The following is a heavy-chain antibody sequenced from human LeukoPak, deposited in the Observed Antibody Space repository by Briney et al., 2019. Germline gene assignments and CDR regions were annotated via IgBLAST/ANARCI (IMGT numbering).Heavy chain of an antibody. CDR3: ATRKLGNDY. Sequence: PSETLSLTCTVSGGSVSNYYWSWIRQSPGKGLEWIGYIYYTETSYNPSLKSRVTISADTSKNQFSLKLYSVTAADTAVYYCATRKLGNDYWGQGTLITVSS. J-gene: IGHJ4*02. CDR1: GGSVSNYY. CDR2: IYYTET. D-gene: IGHD7-27*01. V-gene: IGHV4-59*02.